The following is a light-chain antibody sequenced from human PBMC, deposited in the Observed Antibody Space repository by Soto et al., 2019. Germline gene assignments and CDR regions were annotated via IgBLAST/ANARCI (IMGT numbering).Light chain of an antibody. J-gene: IGLJ1*01. CDR2: SNN. CDR1: SSNIGSNT. Sequence: SVLTQPPSASGTRGQSVTISCSGSSSNIGSNTVNWYQQLPGTAPKLLIYSNNQRPSGVPDRFSGSKSGTSASLAISGLQSEDEADYYCAAWDDSLNGLYVFGTGTKVTVL. CDR3: AAWDDSLNGLYV. V-gene: IGLV1-44*01.